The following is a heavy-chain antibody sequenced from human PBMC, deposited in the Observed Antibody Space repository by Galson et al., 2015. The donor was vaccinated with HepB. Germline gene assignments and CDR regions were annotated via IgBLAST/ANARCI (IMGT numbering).Heavy chain of an antibody. CDR3: ARDRPYYYDSSGAHHFDY. D-gene: IGHD3-22*01. V-gene: IGHV6-1*01. Sequence: CAISGDSVSSNSAAWNWIRQSPSRGLEWLGRTYYRSKWYNDYAVSVKSRITINPDTSKNQFSLQLNSVTPEDTAVYYCARDRPYYYDSSGAHHFDYWGQGTLVTVSS. CDR1: GDSVSSNSAA. CDR2: TYYRSKWYN. J-gene: IGHJ4*02.